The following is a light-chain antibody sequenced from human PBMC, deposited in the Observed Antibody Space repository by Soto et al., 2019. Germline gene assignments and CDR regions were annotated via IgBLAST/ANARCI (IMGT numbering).Light chain of an antibody. J-gene: IGKJ3*01. Sequence: EILLTQSPGTLSLSPGSRSTPSWMASPSVSSKLAWYQQKPGQAHMLLISGVSSRATGIPDRFSGSGSGTDFILTISRVEPEDFAVYYCQQFGTPSLVTFGPGTQLDIK. CDR3: QQFGTPSLVT. CDR1: PSVSSK. V-gene: IGKV3-20*01. CDR2: GVS.